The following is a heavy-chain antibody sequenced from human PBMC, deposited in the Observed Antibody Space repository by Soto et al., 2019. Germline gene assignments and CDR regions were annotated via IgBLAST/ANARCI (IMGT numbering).Heavy chain of an antibody. V-gene: IGHV3-9*01. D-gene: IGHD6-19*01. J-gene: IGHJ3*02. CDR2: ISWNSGSI. Sequence: PGGSLRLSCAASGFTFDDYAMHWVRQAPGKGLEWVSGISWNSGSIGYADSVKGRFTISRDNANNSLYLKMNSLSAEDTALFYCAEGALPYSSLRDAFDIWGQGTTVTVSS. CDR1: GFTFDDYA. CDR3: AEGALPYSSLRDAFDI.